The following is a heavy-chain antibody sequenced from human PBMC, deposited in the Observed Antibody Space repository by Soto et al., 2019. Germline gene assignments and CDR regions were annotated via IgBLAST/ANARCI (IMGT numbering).Heavy chain of an antibody. D-gene: IGHD2-21*02. CDR3: ARGDVNWFDP. Sequence: ASVKVSCKASGYTFTGYYIHWVRQAPGQGLEWMGWTNPSNGGTNYAQKFQGRVTMTRDTSLSIAYMELTTLRSDDTAVYYCARGDVNWFDPWGQGTLVTVPQ. J-gene: IGHJ5*02. V-gene: IGHV1-2*02. CDR2: TNPSNGGT. CDR1: GYTFTGYY.